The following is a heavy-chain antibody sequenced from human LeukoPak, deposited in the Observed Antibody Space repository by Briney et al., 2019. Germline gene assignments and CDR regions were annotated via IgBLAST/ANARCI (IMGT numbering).Heavy chain of an antibody. J-gene: IGHJ4*02. CDR2: IKQDGSEK. Sequence: PGGSLRLSCAASGFTFSSYWMSWVRQAPGKGLERVANIKQDGSEKYYVDSVKGRFTISRDNAKNSLYLQMNSLRAEDTAVYYCARGDYVWGSYRYFDYWGQGTLVTVSS. CDR3: ARGDYVWGSYRYFDY. V-gene: IGHV3-7*01. D-gene: IGHD3-16*02. CDR1: GFTFSSYW.